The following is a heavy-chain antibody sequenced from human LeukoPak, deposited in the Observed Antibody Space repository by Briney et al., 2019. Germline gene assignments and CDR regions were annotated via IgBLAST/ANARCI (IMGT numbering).Heavy chain of an antibody. CDR2: ISAYNGNT. D-gene: IGHD2-15*01. V-gene: IGHV1-18*01. CDR1: GYTFTSYG. J-gene: IGHJ5*02. Sequence: ASVKVSCKASGYTFTSYGISWVRQAPGQGLEWMGWISAYNGNTNYAQKLQGRVTTTTDTSTSTAYMELRSLRSDDTAVYYCARDLVAATHFDPWGQGTLVTVSS. CDR3: ARDLVAATHFDP.